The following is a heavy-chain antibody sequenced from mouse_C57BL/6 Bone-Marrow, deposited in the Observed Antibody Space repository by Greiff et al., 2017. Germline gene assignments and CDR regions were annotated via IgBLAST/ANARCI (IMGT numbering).Heavy chain of an antibody. CDR2: ISSGGSYT. CDR1: GFTFSSYG. J-gene: IGHJ2*01. CDR3: ARLDY. V-gene: IGHV5-6*02. Sequence: VKLMESGGDLVKPGGSLKLSCAASGFTFSSYGMSWVRQTPDKRLEWVATISSGGSYTYYPDSVKGRFTISRDNAKNTLYLQMSSLKSEDTAMYYCARLDYWGQGTTLTVSS.